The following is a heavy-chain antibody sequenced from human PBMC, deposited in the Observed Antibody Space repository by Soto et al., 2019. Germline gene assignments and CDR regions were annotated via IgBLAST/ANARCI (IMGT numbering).Heavy chain of an antibody. J-gene: IGHJ6*02. CDR3: ARGGGATGTTTYYGMDG. Sequence: ASVKVSCKASGYTFTSYDINWVRQATGQGLEWMGWMNPNSGNTGYAQKFQGRVTMTRNTYISTAYMELSSQRSEDTAVYYCARGGGATGTTTYYGMDGWGQGTTVTVSS. D-gene: IGHD1-7*01. CDR1: GYTFTSYD. CDR2: MNPNSGNT. V-gene: IGHV1-8*01.